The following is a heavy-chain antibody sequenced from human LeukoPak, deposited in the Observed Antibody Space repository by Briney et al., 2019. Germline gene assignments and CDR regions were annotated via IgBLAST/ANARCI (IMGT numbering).Heavy chain of an antibody. CDR3: ARDQAILGWFDP. V-gene: IGHV4-4*07. D-gene: IGHD1-26*01. CDR1: GGSISSYY. CDR2: IYTSGST. Sequence: SETLSLTCTVSGGSISSYYWSWIRQPAGKGLEWIGRIYTSGSTNYNPSLKSRVTMSVDTSKNRFSLKLSSVTAADTAVYYCARDQAILGWFDPWGQGTLVTVSS. J-gene: IGHJ5*02.